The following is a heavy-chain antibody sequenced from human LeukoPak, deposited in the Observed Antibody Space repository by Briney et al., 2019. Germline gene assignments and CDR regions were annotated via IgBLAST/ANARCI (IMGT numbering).Heavy chain of an antibody. CDR2: ISPKNGST. V-gene: IGHV1-2*02. CDR1: VYTLTDYY. J-gene: IGHJ5*02. D-gene: IGHD6-13*01. CDR3: ERDAGYLDP. Sequence: GASVQVSCKASVYTLTDYYMHWVRQAPGQGLEWMGWISPKNGSTDYAQKFQGRVTMTRDTSVNTAYMELRSLRSDDTAVYYCERDAGYLDPWGQGTLLTVSS.